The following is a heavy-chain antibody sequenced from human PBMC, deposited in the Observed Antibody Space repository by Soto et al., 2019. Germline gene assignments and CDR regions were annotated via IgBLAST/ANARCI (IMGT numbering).Heavy chain of an antibody. CDR3: ARGVGTVWSGHGYYGMDV. Sequence: GGSLRLSCAASGFTFSSYAMHWVRQAPGKGLEYVSAISSNGGSTYYADSVKGRFTISRDNSKNTLYLQMGSLRAEDMAVYYCARGVGTVWSGHGYYGMDVWGQGTTVTVSS. V-gene: IGHV3-64*02. D-gene: IGHD3-3*01. CDR1: GFTFSSYA. J-gene: IGHJ6*02. CDR2: ISSNGGST.